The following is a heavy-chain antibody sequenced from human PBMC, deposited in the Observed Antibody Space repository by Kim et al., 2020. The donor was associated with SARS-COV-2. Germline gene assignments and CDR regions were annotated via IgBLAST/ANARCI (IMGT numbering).Heavy chain of an antibody. CDR3: ARGPTRNYFGY. CDR1: GGSMTSYY. V-gene: IGHV4-59*13. J-gene: IGHJ4*02. CDR2: IYYSGNT. Sequence: SETLSLTCSVSGGSMTSYYWSWIRQPPGKGLEWIGYIYYSGNTNYNPSLKSRVTISLDTSKNRFSLNLTSVTAADTALFHCARGPTRNYFGYWGQGTLVTVSS.